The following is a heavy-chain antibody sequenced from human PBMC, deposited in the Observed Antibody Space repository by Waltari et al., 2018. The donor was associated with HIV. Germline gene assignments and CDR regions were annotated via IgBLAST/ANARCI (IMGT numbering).Heavy chain of an antibody. J-gene: IGHJ3*02. D-gene: IGHD6-13*01. CDR1: GFSLTSTGMC. V-gene: IGHV2-70*01. CDR2: IDWDDDK. Sequence: QVTLRESGPALVNPTQTLTLTCTVSGFSLTSTGMCVTWIRQPPGKALEWLALIDWDDDKYYNTSLKTRLTISRDTSKNHVVLTMTNMDPVDSGTYFCARTQPWYSSNWQYAFDIWGQGTMVTVSS. CDR3: ARTQPWYSSNWQYAFDI.